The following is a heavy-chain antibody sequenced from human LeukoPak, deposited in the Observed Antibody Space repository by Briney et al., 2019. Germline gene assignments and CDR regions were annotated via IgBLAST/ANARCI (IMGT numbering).Heavy chain of an antibody. Sequence: SETLSLTCGVSGYSISRGYYWAWIRQPPGKGLEWIGTIYHIGSTYYTPSLGSRVTISVDTSKNEFSLNLKYVPAADTAVYYCAREGWMITSGIAYWGEGALVPVSS. CDR2: IYHIGST. CDR3: AREGWMITSGIAY. J-gene: IGHJ4*02. V-gene: IGHV4-38-2*02. CDR1: GYSISRGYY. D-gene: IGHD3-16*01.